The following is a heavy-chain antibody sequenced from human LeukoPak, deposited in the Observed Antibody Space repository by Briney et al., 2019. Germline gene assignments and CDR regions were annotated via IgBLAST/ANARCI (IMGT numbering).Heavy chain of an antibody. CDR2: ISSNGGST. V-gene: IGHV3-64*01. Sequence: GGSLRLSCVASGFTFSNYAMHWVRQAPGKGLEYVSAISSNGGSTNYANSVKGGFSISRDNSKNTLYLQMGSLRAEDMAVYYRVRDEGDDYGGYSQFDYWGQGTLVTVPS. J-gene: IGHJ4*02. CDR3: VRDEGDDYGGYSQFDY. CDR1: GFTFSNYA. D-gene: IGHD4-23*01.